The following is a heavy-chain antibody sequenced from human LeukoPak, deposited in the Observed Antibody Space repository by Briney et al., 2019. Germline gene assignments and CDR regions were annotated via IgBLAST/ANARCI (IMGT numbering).Heavy chain of an antibody. CDR1: GGTFSSHA. CDR2: IIPIFGTA. CDR3: ARSYYDLLATFDY. Sequence: SVKVSCKASGGTFSSHAISWVRQAPGQGLEWMGGIIPIFGTANYAQKFQGRVTITADKSTSTAYMELSSLRSEDTAVYYCARSYYDLLATFDYWGQGTLVTVSS. D-gene: IGHD3-22*01. J-gene: IGHJ4*02. V-gene: IGHV1-69*06.